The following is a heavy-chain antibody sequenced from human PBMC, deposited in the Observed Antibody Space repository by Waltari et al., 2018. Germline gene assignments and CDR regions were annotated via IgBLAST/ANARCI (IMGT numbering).Heavy chain of an antibody. Sequence: QVQLVQSGAEVKKPGASVKVSCKASGYTFTSYDINWVRQATGQGLEWMGWMNPNSGNTGYAQKFQGRVTMTRNTSISTAYMELSSLRSEDTAVYYCARVKSAPEAYCGGDCYSNAFDIWGQGTMVTVSS. CDR2: MNPNSGNT. V-gene: IGHV1-8*01. CDR1: GYTFTSYD. CDR3: ARVKSAPEAYCGGDCYSNAFDI. D-gene: IGHD2-21*01. J-gene: IGHJ3*02.